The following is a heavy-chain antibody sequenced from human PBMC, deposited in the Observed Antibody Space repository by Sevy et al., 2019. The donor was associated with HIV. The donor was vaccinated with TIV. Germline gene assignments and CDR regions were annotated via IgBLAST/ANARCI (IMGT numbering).Heavy chain of an antibody. V-gene: IGHV3-30*18. CDR3: AKDRTRYFQH. CDR1: GFTFSSYC. D-gene: IGHD1-7*01. J-gene: IGHJ1*01. CDR2: ISFDGSKK. Sequence: GGSLRLSCAASGFTFSSYCMHWVRQPPGKGLEWVAFISFDGSKKYYADSVKGRFTISRDNSKNTLYLQMNSLRAEDTAEYYCAKDRTRYFQHWGQGTLVTVSS.